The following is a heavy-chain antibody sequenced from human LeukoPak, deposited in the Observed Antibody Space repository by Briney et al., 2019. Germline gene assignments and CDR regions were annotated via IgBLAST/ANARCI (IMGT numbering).Heavy chain of an antibody. Sequence: SETLSLTCAVSGYSISSGYYWGWIRQPPGKGLEWIGSIYHSGSTYYNPSLKSRVTISVDTSKNQFSLKLSSVTAADTAVYYCARLSGYDYVDPWGQGTLVTVSS. V-gene: IGHV4-38-2*01. D-gene: IGHD5-12*01. J-gene: IGHJ5*02. CDR1: GYSISSGYY. CDR2: IYHSGST. CDR3: ARLSGYDYVDP.